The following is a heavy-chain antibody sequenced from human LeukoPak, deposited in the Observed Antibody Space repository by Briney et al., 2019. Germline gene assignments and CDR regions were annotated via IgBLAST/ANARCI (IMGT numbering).Heavy chain of an antibody. CDR1: GHTLTQLA. CDR3: ATVPVPLYGMDV. Sequence: ASVKLSGKVSGHTLTQLATHWGRQAPGKRLGWMGSFDPEESETIYAQKSQGRVPMTEDKSTDTAYMELSSLRSEDTAVYYCATVPVPLYGMDVWGQGTTVTVSS. J-gene: IGHJ6*02. V-gene: IGHV1-24*01. D-gene: IGHD2-2*01. CDR2: FDPEESET.